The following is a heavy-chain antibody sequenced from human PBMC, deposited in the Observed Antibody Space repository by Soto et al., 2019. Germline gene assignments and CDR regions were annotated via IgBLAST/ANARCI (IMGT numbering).Heavy chain of an antibody. J-gene: IGHJ6*02. V-gene: IGHV2-5*02. D-gene: IGHD1-1*01. Sequence: QITLKESGPTLVKPTQTLTLTCTFSGFSLSTSGVGVGWIRQPPGKALEWLALIYWDDDKRYSPSLKSRLTSTKDTSKNQVVLTMTNMDPVDTATYYCAHISPAGTYYYYYGMDVWGQGTTVTVSS. CDR1: GFSLSTSGVG. CDR2: IYWDDDK. CDR3: AHISPAGTYYYYYGMDV.